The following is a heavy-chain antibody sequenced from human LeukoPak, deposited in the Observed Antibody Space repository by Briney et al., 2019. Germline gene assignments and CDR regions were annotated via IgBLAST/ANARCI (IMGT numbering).Heavy chain of an antibody. J-gene: IGHJ4*02. Sequence: GGSLRLSCAASGFTFSNYAMTWVRQAPGNGLEWVSGISGSGGSTYYADSVKGRFTISRDNSKNTLYLQMNSLRAEDTAVYYCAKDWSTVTPVDYWGQGTLVTVSS. D-gene: IGHD4-11*01. CDR3: AKDWSTVTPVDY. V-gene: IGHV3-23*01. CDR1: GFTFSNYA. CDR2: ISGSGGST.